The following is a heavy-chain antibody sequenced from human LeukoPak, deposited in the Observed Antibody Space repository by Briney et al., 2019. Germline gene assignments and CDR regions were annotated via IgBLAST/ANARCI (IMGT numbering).Heavy chain of an antibody. CDR1: AYNLTSYW. D-gene: IGHD3-22*01. CDR3: VGSSGYSDYYLHH. CDR2: IYPADSDT. Sequence: GESLKISCQGSAYNLTSYWIGWVRQMPGQRLDWMGIIYPADSDTTYSPSFQGQVTISADKSISTAYLQRSSLKASDTAMYYCVGSSGYSDYYLHHWGQGNLVTVSS. V-gene: IGHV5-51*01. J-gene: IGHJ4*02.